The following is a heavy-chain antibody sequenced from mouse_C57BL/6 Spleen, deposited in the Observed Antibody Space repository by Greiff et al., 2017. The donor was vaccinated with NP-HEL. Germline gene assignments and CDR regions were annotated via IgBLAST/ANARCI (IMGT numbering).Heavy chain of an antibody. V-gene: IGHV7-3*01. CDR3: ARRYDGYYEGSDAMDY. D-gene: IGHD2-3*01. CDR2: IRNKANGYTT. CDR1: GFTFTDYY. J-gene: IGHJ4*01. Sequence: EVKLVESGGGLVQPGGSLSLSCAASGFTFTDYYMSWVRQPPGKALAWLGFIRNKANGYTTEYSASVTGRFTISRDNSQSILYLQMNALRAEDSATYYCARRYDGYYEGSDAMDYWGQGTSVTVSS.